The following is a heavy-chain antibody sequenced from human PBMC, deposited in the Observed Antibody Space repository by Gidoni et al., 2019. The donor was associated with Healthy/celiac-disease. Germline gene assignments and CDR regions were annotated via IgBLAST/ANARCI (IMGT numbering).Heavy chain of an antibody. CDR2: IGYDGRNK. CDR1: GFHFSSYG. V-gene: IGHV3-33*01. CDR3: ARDQRYRY. Sequence: QVQLVASGVGGVQPGSSLILSCASSGFHFSSYGMHWVRQAQGKGLEWVAVIGYDGRNKYYADSVKGRFTIPRDNSKNTLYLQMNSLRAEDTAVYYCARDQRYRYWGQGTLVTVSS. J-gene: IGHJ4*02. D-gene: IGHD2-15*01.